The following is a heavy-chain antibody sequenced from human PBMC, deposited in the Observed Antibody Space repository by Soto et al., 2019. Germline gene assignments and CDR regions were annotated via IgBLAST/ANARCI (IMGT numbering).Heavy chain of an antibody. CDR2: RKQDGSEK. CDR3: ARRDGDYYFYY. CDR1: GFTFSSYW. D-gene: IGHD2-21*01. V-gene: IGHV3-7*01. J-gene: IGHJ4*02. Sequence: EVQLVESGGGLVQPGGSLRLSCAASGFTFSSYWMSWVRQAPGKGLEWVANRKQDGSEKYYVDSVKGRFTLSRDNAKNSLYLQMNSLRAEDTAVYYCARRDGDYYFYYWGQGNLVTVSS.